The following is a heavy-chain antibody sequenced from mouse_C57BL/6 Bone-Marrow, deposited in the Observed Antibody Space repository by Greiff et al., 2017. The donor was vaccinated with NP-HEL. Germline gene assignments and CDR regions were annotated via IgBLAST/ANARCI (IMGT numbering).Heavy chain of an antibody. CDR1: GYTFTSYW. CDR3: AIEGANYDYDGVLFGY. V-gene: IGHV1-74*01. CDR2: IHPSDSDT. J-gene: IGHJ2*01. Sequence: QVQLQQPGAELVKPGASVKVSCKASGYTFTSYWMHWVKQRPGQGLEWIGRIHPSDSDTNYNQKFKGKATLTVDKSSSTAYMQLSSLTSEDSAVYYCAIEGANYDYDGVLFGYWGQGTTLTVSS. D-gene: IGHD2-4*01.